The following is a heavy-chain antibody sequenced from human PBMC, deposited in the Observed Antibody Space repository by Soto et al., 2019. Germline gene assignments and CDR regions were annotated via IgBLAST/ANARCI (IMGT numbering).Heavy chain of an antibody. J-gene: IGHJ6*03. CDR3: AFGQGVLRGYYYMDV. CDR2: IYYSGST. CDR1: GGSIIRYY. Sequence: SEALSLTCTVSGGSIIRYYWSWILQPPWKGLEWIGYIYYSGSTNYNPSLKSRVTISVDTSKNQFSLKLSSVTAADTAVYYCAFGQGVLRGYYYMDVWGKGTTVSVSS. D-gene: IGHD2-8*01. V-gene: IGHV4-59*01.